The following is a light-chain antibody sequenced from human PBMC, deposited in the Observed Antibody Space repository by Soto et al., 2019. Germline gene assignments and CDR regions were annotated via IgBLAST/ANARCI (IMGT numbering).Light chain of an antibody. J-gene: IGKJ2*01. V-gene: IGKV1-39*01. CDR2: AAS. CDR3: QQSYRTPYT. CDR1: QTFNKF. Sequence: DIQMTQSPSSLSASVGDRVTITCRASQTFNKFLNWYQQKPGKAPKLLIYAASSLQGGVPSRFSGSGSGTEFTLTISSLQPEDFATYYCQQSYRTPYTFGQGTKLEIK.